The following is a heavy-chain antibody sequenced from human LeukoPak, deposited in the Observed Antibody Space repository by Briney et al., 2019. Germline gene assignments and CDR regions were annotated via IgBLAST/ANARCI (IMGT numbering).Heavy chain of an antibody. CDR3: AIGDSLGELSSSFEY. CDR1: GFTFSNYA. CDR2: VSYDGSNK. Sequence: GGSLRLSCAASGFTFSNYAMHWVRQAPDKGLEWVAVVSYDGSNKYYADSVKGRFTVFRDNSKNTLYLQMNSLRAEDTAVYYCAIGDSLGELSSSFEYWGQGTLVTVSS. V-gene: IGHV3-30*04. D-gene: IGHD3-16*02. J-gene: IGHJ4*02.